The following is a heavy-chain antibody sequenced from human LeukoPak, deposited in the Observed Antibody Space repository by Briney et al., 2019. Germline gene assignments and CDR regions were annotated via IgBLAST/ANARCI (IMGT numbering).Heavy chain of an antibody. CDR1: GFIFSDYY. Sequence: GGSLRLSCVASGFIFSDYYMSWIRQAPGKGLEWVSYISRSANFIYYTDSVKGRFTISRDNAKNSLYLQMNSLRAEDTAVYYCASGYNWEYGMDVWGQGTTVTVSS. J-gene: IGHJ6*02. V-gene: IGHV3-11*01. CDR2: ISRSANFI. D-gene: IGHD5-24*01. CDR3: ASGYNWEYGMDV.